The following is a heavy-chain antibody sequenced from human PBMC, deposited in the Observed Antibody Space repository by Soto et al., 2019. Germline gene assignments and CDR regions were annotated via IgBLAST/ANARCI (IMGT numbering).Heavy chain of an antibody. J-gene: IGHJ5*02. CDR3: GRPWGIGLTPPGP. CDR1: GSSINNTSYG. Sequence: SESLSLPCPVSGSSINNTSYGWGWIRQSPGKGLEWIGNIYYSGKTYYSPSLKSRVSISVDASRNQFSLRLSSVTAADTAVYYCGRPWGIGLTPPGPWGQGVLVTVSS. D-gene: IGHD6-13*01. CDR2: IYYSGKT. V-gene: IGHV4-39*01.